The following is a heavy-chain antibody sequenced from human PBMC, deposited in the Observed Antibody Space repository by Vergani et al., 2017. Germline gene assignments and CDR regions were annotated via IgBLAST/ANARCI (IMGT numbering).Heavy chain of an antibody. CDR2: ISGSGVSA. Sequence: VESGGGLVQPGGSLRLTCAASEFTFSNYAMNWVRQAPGKGLEWFSGISGSGVSAYYTDSVKGRFTISRDNSKNMLFLQMNNLRTEDTAIYYCAKQYFVSGNYLFDYWGQGTLVTVSS. V-gene: IGHV3-23*04. CDR3: AKQYFVSGNYLFDY. J-gene: IGHJ4*02. D-gene: IGHD3-9*01. CDR1: EFTFSNYA.